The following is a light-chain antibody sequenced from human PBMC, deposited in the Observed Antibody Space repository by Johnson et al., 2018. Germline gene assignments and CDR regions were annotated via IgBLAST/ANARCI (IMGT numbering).Light chain of an antibody. CDR1: SSNIGNNY. Sequence: QSVLTQPPSVSAAPGQKVTISCSGSSSNIGNNYVSWYQQLPGTAPKLLIYENNKRPSGIPDRFSGSKSGPSSTLALTALQPGDEADYYCGTWDSSLSAGNVFGTGTKVTVL. CDR2: ENN. CDR3: GTWDSSLSAGNV. V-gene: IGLV1-51*02. J-gene: IGLJ1*01.